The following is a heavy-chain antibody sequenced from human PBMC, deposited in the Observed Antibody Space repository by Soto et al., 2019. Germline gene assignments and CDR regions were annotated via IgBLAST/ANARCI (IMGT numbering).Heavy chain of an antibody. Sequence: HPGGSLRLSCAASGFTVSSNYMSWVRQAPGKGLEWVSVIYSGGSTYYADSVKGRFTISRDNSKNTLYLQMNSLRAEDTAVYYCARDTSKIAVAGNYYYYGMDVWGQGTTVTVSS. V-gene: IGHV3-53*01. CDR3: ARDTSKIAVAGNYYYYGMDV. CDR2: IYSGGST. D-gene: IGHD6-19*01. CDR1: GFTVSSNY. J-gene: IGHJ6*02.